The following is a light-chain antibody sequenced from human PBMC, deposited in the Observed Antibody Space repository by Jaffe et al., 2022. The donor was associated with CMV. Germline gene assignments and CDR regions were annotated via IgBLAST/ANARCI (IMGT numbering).Light chain of an antibody. CDR1: QSINSY. V-gene: IGKV1-39*01. CDR3: QHNSRTPWT. J-gene: IGKJ3*01. Sequence: DIQMTQSPSSLSASVGDSVTVTCRASQSINSYLNWYQQKPGEAPKLLIFAASSLQRGVPSRFSGSGFGTDFTLTISSLRPEDFATYFCQHNSRTPWTFGPGTKVDIK. CDR2: AAS.